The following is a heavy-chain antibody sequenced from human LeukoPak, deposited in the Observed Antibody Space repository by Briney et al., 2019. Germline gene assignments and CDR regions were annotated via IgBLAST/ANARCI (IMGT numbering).Heavy chain of an antibody. Sequence: GRALRLSCAASGFTFGTYGMHWVGQAPGKGLDGVAVIWHDGSGKYYADSVKGRFTISRDSSKGTLFLQMNSLRAEDTAVYYCVRGYNDNNPFDYGGQGTLVSIPS. J-gene: IGHJ4*02. CDR2: IWHDGSGK. CDR1: GFTFGTYG. D-gene: IGHD3-22*01. CDR3: VRGYNDNNPFDY. V-gene: IGHV3-33*01.